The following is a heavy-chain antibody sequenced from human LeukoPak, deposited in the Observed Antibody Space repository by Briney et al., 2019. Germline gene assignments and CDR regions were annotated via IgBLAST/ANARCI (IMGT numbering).Heavy chain of an antibody. D-gene: IGHD3-16*01. CDR3: ATQRGSYLWGTDFDY. Sequence: ASVKVSCKASGYTFTGYYMHWVRQAPGQGLEWMGWINPNSGDTKYAQKFQGRVTMTRDTSISAAYMELSRLRSDDTAVYYCATQRGSYLWGTDFDYWGQGTLVTVSS. V-gene: IGHV1-2*02. CDR2: INPNSGDT. J-gene: IGHJ4*02. CDR1: GYTFTGYY.